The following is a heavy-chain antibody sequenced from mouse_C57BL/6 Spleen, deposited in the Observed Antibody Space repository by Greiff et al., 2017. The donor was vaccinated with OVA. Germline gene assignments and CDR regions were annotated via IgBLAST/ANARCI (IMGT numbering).Heavy chain of an antibody. CDR1: GFTFSSYA. CDR2: ISDGGSYT. J-gene: IGHJ1*03. V-gene: IGHV5-4*01. D-gene: IGHD1-1*01. CDR3: ARDGTYYYGSSHWDFDG. Sequence: EVQRVESGGGLVKPGGSLKLSCAASGFTFSSYAMSWVRQTPEKRLEWVATISDGGSYTYYPDNVKGRFTISRDNAKNNLYLQMSHLKSEDTAMYYCARDGTYYYGSSHWDFDGWGTGTTVTVSS.